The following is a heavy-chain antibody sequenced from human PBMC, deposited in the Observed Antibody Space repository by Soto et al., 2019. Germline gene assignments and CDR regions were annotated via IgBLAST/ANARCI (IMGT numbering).Heavy chain of an antibody. V-gene: IGHV1-3*01. CDR2: LNAGNAVT. Sequence: QVPLVQSGAEVKKPGASVKVSCKGSGYSFTSYAVHWVRQAPGQRLEWMGWLNAGNAVTKYSQKFQGRVTITSDASASTAYMELSSLTSEDTAVYYCARDPRVHTGSRFGYYYYYMDVWGKGTTVTVSS. CDR1: GYSFTSYA. J-gene: IGHJ6*03. CDR3: ARDPRVHTGSRFGYYYYYMDV. D-gene: IGHD1-7*01.